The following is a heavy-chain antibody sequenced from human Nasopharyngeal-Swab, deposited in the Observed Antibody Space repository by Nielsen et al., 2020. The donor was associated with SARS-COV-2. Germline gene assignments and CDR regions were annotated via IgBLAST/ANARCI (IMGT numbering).Heavy chain of an antibody. CDR1: DDSIRSSSYS. Sequence: SETLSLTCTVSDDSIRSSSYSWGWIRQPPGKGLEWTAQIYPSGSTNYNPSLRSRVTISIDTSKKQFSLKLHSVTAADTAVYYCARLDSRSSGDYWGQGSLVTVSS. CDR2: IYPSGST. D-gene: IGHD6-6*01. J-gene: IGHJ4*02. CDR3: ARLDSRSSGDY. V-gene: IGHV4-39*01.